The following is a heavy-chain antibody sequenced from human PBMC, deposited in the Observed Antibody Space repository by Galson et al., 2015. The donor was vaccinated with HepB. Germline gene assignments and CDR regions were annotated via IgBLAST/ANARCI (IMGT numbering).Heavy chain of an antibody. Sequence: SLRLSCAASGFTFRDDYMSWIRQAPGKGLEWVSYITSSSTYTNYADSVKGRFTISRDNAKHSLYLQMNSLRGEDTAVYYCARLDSSWFFDFWGQGSLVTVSS. CDR3: ARLDSSWFFDF. D-gene: IGHD6-13*01. V-gene: IGHV3-11*06. CDR1: GFTFRDDY. J-gene: IGHJ4*02. CDR2: ITSSSTYT.